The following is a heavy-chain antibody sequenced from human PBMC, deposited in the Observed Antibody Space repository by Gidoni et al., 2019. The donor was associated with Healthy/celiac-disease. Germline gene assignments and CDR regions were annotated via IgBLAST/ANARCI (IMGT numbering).Heavy chain of an antibody. Sequence: EVQLLESGGGLVQPGGSLRLSCAASGFTFCRYAMRWVRQAPGKGLEWVSAISGSGGSTYYADSVKGRFTISRDNSKNTLYLQMNSLRAEDTAVYYCAKSAHGGLWFGEFNDWFDPWGQGTLVTVSS. CDR3: AKSAHGGLWFGEFNDWFDP. D-gene: IGHD3-10*01. V-gene: IGHV3-23*01. CDR1: GFTFCRYA. J-gene: IGHJ5*02. CDR2: ISGSGGST.